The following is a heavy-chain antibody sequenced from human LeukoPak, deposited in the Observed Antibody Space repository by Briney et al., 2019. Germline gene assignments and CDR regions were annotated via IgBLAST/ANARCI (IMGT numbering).Heavy chain of an antibody. CDR2: IYYSGST. Sequence: SETLSLTCTVFGGSISTYYWSWIRQPPGKGLEWIGYIYYSGSTNYNPSLKSRVTISVDTSKNQFSLKLSSVTAADTAVYYCARFEGNYDYVWGSYRQDYWGQGTLVTVSS. CDR3: ARFEGNYDYVWGSYRQDY. V-gene: IGHV4-59*12. J-gene: IGHJ4*02. D-gene: IGHD3-16*02. CDR1: GGSISTYY.